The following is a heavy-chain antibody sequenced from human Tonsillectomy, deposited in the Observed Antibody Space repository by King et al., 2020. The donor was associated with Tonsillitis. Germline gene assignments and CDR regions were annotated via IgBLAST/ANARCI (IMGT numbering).Heavy chain of an antibody. Sequence: VQLVESGGGLVQPGGSLRLSCAASGFPFSSYAMSWVRQAPGKGLECVSGISGPGGSTYYADSVKGRFTISRDNSKNTLYLQMNILRAEDTALYYCAKDRNLINTHFDFWGQGTLVTVSS. CDR1: GFPFSSYA. CDR2: ISGPGGST. J-gene: IGHJ4*02. CDR3: AKDRNLINTHFDF. V-gene: IGHV3-23*04. D-gene: IGHD1-14*01.